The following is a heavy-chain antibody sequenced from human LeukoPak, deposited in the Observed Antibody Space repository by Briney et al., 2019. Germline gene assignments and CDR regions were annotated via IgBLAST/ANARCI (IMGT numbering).Heavy chain of an antibody. V-gene: IGHV3-21*01. CDR1: GFTFSSYS. CDR2: ISSSSSYI. Sequence: GGSLRLSCAASGFTFSSYSMNWVRQAPGKGLERVSSISSSSSYIYYADSVKGRFTISRDNAKNALYLQMNSLRAEDTAVYCCARMIGLTHFGYWGQGTLVTVSS. CDR3: ARMIGLTHFGY. J-gene: IGHJ4*02. D-gene: IGHD3-22*01.